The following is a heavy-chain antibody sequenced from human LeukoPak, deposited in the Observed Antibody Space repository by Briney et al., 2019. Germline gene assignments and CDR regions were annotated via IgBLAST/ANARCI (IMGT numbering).Heavy chain of an antibody. CDR3: ARDQVAGKTNCFAP. V-gene: IGHV1-69*04. Sequence: SVKVSCKASGGTFSSYAISWVRQAPGQGLEWMGRIIPILGIANYAQKFQGRVTITADKSTSTAYMELSSLRSEDTAVYYCARDQVAGKTNCFAPGGQGTLVTVPS. CDR1: GGTFSSYA. CDR2: IIPILGIA. D-gene: IGHD6-19*01. J-gene: IGHJ5*02.